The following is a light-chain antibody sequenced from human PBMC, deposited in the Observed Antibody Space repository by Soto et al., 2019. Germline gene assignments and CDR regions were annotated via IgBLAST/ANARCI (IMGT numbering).Light chain of an antibody. V-gene: IGKV4-1*01. Sequence: DIVMTQSPDSLAVSLGERATINCKSSQNLLYSSNNKNYLAWYQQRPGQPPKLLVYWASARESGVPDRFSGSGSGKDFTLTISSLQAEDVAVYYCQQYYSTPWTFGQGTKVEIK. CDR1: QNLLYSSNNKNY. CDR2: WAS. J-gene: IGKJ1*01. CDR3: QQYYSTPWT.